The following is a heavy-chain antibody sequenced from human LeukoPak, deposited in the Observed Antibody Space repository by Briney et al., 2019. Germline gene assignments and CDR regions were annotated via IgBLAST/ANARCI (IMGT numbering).Heavy chain of an antibody. CDR2: IYYSGST. D-gene: IGHD7-27*01. J-gene: IGHJ6*03. V-gene: IGHV4-39*01. CDR1: GGSISSSSYY. CDR3: ARQANPNTMWGPHLVYYYYMDV. Sequence: PSETLSLTCTVSGGSISSSSYYWGWIRQPPGKGLEWIGSIYYSGSTYYNPSLKSRVTISVDTSKNQFSLKLSSVTAADTAVYYCARQANPNTMWGPHLVYYYYMDVWGKGTTVTISS.